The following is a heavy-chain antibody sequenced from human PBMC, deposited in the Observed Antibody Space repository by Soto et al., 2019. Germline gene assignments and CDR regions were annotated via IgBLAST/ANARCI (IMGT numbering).Heavy chain of an antibody. Sequence: GASVKLSCKTSGYTFTTYFIHWVRQAPGQGLEWMGGIIPIFGTANYAQKFQGRVTITADESTSTAYMELSSLRSEDTAVYYCAREAYCGGDCYSNWFDPWGQGTLVTVSS. V-gene: IGHV1-69*13. CDR3: AREAYCGGDCYSNWFDP. CDR1: GYTFTTYF. CDR2: IIPIFGTA. D-gene: IGHD2-21*02. J-gene: IGHJ5*02.